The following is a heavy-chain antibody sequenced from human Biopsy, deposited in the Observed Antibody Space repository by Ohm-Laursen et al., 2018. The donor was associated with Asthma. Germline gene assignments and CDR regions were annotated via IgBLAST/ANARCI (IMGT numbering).Heavy chain of an antibody. J-gene: IGHJ4*02. D-gene: IGHD6-19*01. CDR1: GFTFSSPA. CDR3: AKDFRGIAVAGDRGFDH. CDR2: ITGSGGTT. V-gene: IGHV3-23*01. Sequence: SLRLSRAASGFTFSSPAMSWVRQAPGKGLERVSAITGSGGTTYYADSVRGRFTISRDNSKSTLFLQMDSLSAEDTAVYYCAKDFRGIAVAGDRGFDHWGQGTLVTVSS.